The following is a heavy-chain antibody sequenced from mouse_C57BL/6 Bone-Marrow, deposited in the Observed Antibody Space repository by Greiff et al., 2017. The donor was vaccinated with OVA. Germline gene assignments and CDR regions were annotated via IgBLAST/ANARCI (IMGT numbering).Heavy chain of an antibody. CDR3: ASDWLDY. Sequence: QVHVKQSGAELVKPGASVKISCKASGYAFSSYWMNLVKQRPGKGLEWIGQIYPGDGDTNYNGKFKGKATLTADKSSSTAYMQLSSLTSEDSAVYFCASDWLDYWGQGTSVTVSS. J-gene: IGHJ4*01. CDR1: GYAFSSYW. V-gene: IGHV1-80*01. CDR2: IYPGDGDT. D-gene: IGHD2-4*01.